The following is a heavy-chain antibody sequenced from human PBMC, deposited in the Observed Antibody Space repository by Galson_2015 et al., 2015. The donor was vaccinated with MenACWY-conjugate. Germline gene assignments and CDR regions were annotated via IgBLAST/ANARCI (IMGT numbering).Heavy chain of an antibody. D-gene: IGHD3-22*01. Sequence: SVKVSCKASGYTFTSYGISWVRQAPGQGLEWMGWISAYNGNTNYAQKLQGRVTMTTDTSTSTAYMELRSLRSDDTAVYYCARWPHITMIAPFDLWGRGTLVTVSS. J-gene: IGHJ2*01. CDR3: ARWPHITMIAPFDL. CDR1: GYTFTSYG. CDR2: ISAYNGNT. V-gene: IGHV1-18*01.